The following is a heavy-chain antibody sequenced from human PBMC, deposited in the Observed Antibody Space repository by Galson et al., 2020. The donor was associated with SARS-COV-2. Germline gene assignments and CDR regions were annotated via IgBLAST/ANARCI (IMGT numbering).Heavy chain of an antibody. CDR1: AYNLNELS. J-gene: IGHJ4*02. V-gene: IGHV1-24*01. D-gene: IGHD3-22*01. CDR3: ATSAPTYYYDSRGYFRIDY. CDR2: FDPEDGET. Sequence: GASVKVSCKVSAYNLNELSIHWVRQAPGKGLEWMGSFDPEDGETIYAQKFQGRVTMTEDTSTDTAHMELSSLRSEDTALYYCATSAPTYYYDSRGYFRIDYWGQGTLVTVSS.